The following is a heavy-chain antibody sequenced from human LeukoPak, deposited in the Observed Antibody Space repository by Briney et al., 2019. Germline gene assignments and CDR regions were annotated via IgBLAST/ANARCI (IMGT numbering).Heavy chain of an antibody. CDR3: ARDSPLTAGPFDP. Sequence: GGSLRLSCVASGITFSSFGMHWVRQAPGKGVEWGAFIWYDGSNEYYADSVKGRFTIFRNNSNNTLNLQMNGLRGHHTAVYYCARDSPLTAGPFDPWGQGTLVTVSS. J-gene: IGHJ5*02. CDR2: IWYDGSNE. D-gene: IGHD7-27*01. CDR1: GITFSSFG. V-gene: IGHV3-33*01.